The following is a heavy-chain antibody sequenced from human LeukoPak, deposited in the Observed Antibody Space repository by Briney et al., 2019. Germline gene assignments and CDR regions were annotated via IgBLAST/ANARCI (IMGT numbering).Heavy chain of an antibody. Sequence: ASVKVSCKASGGTFSSYAITWVRRAPGQGLEWMGGIIPIFGTANYAQKFQGRVTITTDESTSTAYMELSSLRSEDTAVYYCARARGRGLWFGFDYWGQGTLVTVSS. J-gene: IGHJ4*02. CDR1: GGTFSSYA. D-gene: IGHD3-10*01. CDR2: IIPIFGTA. V-gene: IGHV1-69*05. CDR3: ARARGRGLWFGFDY.